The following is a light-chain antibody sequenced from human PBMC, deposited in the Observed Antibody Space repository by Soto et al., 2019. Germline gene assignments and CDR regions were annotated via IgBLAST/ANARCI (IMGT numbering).Light chain of an antibody. CDR2: ATS. CDR1: QNIKKF. CDR3: QQSYSSPLT. Sequence: DIHMTQSPSSLSASVGDRVTITCRASQNIKKFLNWYQQRPGKAPSALIHATSTLQNGVSSRFSGSGSDTDFTLTITSLQPEDFATHFCQQSYSSPLTFGGGTKVEL. V-gene: IGKV1-39*01. J-gene: IGKJ4*01.